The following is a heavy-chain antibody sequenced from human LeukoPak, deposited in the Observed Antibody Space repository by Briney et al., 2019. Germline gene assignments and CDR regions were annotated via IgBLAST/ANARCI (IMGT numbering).Heavy chain of an antibody. D-gene: IGHD6-13*01. CDR3: AQVTAPGTLGMDV. CDR2: ISYTANTI. J-gene: IGHJ6*02. CDR1: GFTFSSYE. V-gene: IGHV3-48*03. Sequence: GGSLRLSCEASGFTFSSYEMNWVRQAPGKGLEWVSYISYTANTIYYADSVKGRFTISRDNAKNSLYLQMNSLRAEDTAVYYCAQVTAPGTLGMDVWGRGTTVTVSS.